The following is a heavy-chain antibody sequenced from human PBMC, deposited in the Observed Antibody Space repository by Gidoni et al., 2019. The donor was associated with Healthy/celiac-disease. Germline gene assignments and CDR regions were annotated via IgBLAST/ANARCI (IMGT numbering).Heavy chain of an antibody. J-gene: IGHJ6*02. CDR3: TRAEGYYYGMDV. CDR1: GFTFGDYA. Sequence: EVQLVESGGGLVQPGRSLRLSCTASGFTFGDYAMSWVRQAPGKGLEWVGFIRSKAYGGTTEYAASVKGRFTISRDDSKSIAYLQMNSLKTEDTAVYYCTRAEGYYYGMDVWGQGTTVTVSS. V-gene: IGHV3-49*04. CDR2: IRSKAYGGTT.